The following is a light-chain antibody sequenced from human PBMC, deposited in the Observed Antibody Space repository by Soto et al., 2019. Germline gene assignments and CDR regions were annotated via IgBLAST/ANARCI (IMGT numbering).Light chain of an antibody. J-gene: IGKJ5*01. CDR1: QSVSSY. V-gene: IGKV3-11*01. CDR3: QQRSNWPRALT. CDR2: DAS. Sequence: EIVLTQSTATLSLSPGERATLSCRASQSVSSYLAWYQQKPGQAPRLLIYDASNRATGIPARFSGSGSGTDFTLTISSLEPEDFAVYYCQQRSNWPRALTFGQGTRLEIK.